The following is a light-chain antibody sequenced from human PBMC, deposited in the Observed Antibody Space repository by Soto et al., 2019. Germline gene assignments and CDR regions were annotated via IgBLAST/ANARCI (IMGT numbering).Light chain of an antibody. V-gene: IGKV3-15*01. CDR3: QQYNYWPRT. J-gene: IGKJ1*01. CDR2: GAS. Sequence: IVMTQSPATLSVSPWERATLSCRASQSVSNNLAWYQQKPGQAPRLLIYGASTRATGIPARFSGSGSGTEFTLTISSLQSEDFAVYYCQQYNYWPRTFGQGTKVDIK. CDR1: QSVSNN.